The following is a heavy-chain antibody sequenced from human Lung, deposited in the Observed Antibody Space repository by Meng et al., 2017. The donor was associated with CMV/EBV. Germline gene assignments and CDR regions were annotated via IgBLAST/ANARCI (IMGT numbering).Heavy chain of an antibody. Sequence: SETLSLXCTVSGASISINTYFWDWIRQPPGKGLEWIGSISYGGSTYYNSSLKSRVRISLDTSKSQLTLKLSSVTAADTAVYYCARISPSDYYKYDMDVWGQGXTVTVSS. D-gene: IGHD3-3*01. J-gene: IGHJ6*02. V-gene: IGHV4-39*06. CDR3: ARISPSDYYKYDMDV. CDR1: GASISINTYF. CDR2: ISYGGST.